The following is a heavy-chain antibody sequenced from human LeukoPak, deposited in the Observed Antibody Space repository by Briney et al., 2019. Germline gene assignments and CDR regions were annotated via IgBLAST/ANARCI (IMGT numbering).Heavy chain of an antibody. CDR2: ISAYNGNT. CDR1: GYTFTSYG. Sequence: ASVKVSCKASGYTFTSYGISWVRQAPGRGLEWMGWISAYNGNTNYAQKLQGRVAMTTDTSTSTAYMELGSLRSDDTAVYYCARDYHSSSWGGYWGQGTLVTVSS. V-gene: IGHV1-18*01. D-gene: IGHD6-13*01. CDR3: ARDYHSSSWGGY. J-gene: IGHJ4*02.